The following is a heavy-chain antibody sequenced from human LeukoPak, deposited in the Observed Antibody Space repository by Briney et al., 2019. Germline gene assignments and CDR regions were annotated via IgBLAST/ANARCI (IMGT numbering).Heavy chain of an antibody. CDR1: GYTLTELS. Sequence: ASVKVSCKVSGYTLTELSMHWVRQAPGKGLEWMGGFDPEDGETIYAQKFQGRVTMTEDTSTDTAYMELSSPRSEDTAVYYCATDKDGSGSYYTWGQGTLVTVSS. CDR2: FDPEDGET. D-gene: IGHD3-10*01. J-gene: IGHJ4*02. CDR3: ATDKDGSGSYYT. V-gene: IGHV1-24*01.